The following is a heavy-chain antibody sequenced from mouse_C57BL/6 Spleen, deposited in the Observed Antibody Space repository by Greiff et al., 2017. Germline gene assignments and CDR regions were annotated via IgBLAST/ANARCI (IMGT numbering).Heavy chain of an antibody. V-gene: IGHV1-50*01. J-gene: IGHJ4*01. D-gene: IGHD1-1*01. CDR1: GYTFTSYW. CDR2: IDPSDSYT. CDR3: ARGGYYGAMDY. Sequence: VQLQQSGAELVKPGASVKLSCKASGYTFTSYWMQWVKQRPGQGLEWIGEIDPSDSYTNYNQKFKGKATLTVDTSSSTAYMQLSSLTSEDSAVYYCARGGYYGAMDYWGQGTSVTVSS.